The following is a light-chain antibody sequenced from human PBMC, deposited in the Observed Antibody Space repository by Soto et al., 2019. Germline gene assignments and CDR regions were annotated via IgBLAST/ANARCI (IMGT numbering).Light chain of an antibody. CDR2: DVN. J-gene: IGLJ1*01. V-gene: IGLV2-14*03. CDR3: SSYSSTTTLVV. Sequence: QAVLTQHASVPGSPGQSITLSCSATSSDFSDYNYVSWYQQHPGEAPKLIIYDVNNRPSGVSHRFSGYTSGNTASLTISGLQADDEADYYCSSYSSTTTLVVFGAGTKVTVL. CDR1: SSDFSDYNY.